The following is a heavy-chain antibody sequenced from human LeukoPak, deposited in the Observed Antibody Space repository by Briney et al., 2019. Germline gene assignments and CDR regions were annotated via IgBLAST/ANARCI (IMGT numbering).Heavy chain of an antibody. CDR2: ISSSSSTI. J-gene: IGHJ4*02. D-gene: IGHD1-1*01. CDR1: GFTFSSYW. V-gene: IGHV3-48*04. Sequence: GGSLRLSCAASGFTFSSYWMSWVRQAPGKGLEWVSYISSSSSTIYYADSVKGRFTISRDNAKNSLYLQMNSLRAEDTAVYYCARESLLGRIDYWGQGTLVTVSS. CDR3: ARESLLGRIDY.